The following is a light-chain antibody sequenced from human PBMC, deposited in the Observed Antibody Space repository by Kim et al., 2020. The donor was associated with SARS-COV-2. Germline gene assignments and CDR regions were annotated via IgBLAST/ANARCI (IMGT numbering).Light chain of an antibody. CDR1: SLRNFY. V-gene: IGLV3-19*01. CDR2: GKN. CDR3: SSRDSSGDNVML. J-gene: IGLJ3*02. Sequence: LGQTVLITCKGDSLRNFYASWYQQKQGQAPRLLIYGKNSRPSGFSDRFSCSTSGNTASLTITATQAEDEADYFCSSRDSSGDNVMLFGGGTQLTVL.